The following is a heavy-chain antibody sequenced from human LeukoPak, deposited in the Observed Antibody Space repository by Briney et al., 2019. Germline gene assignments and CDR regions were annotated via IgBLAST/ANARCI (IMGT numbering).Heavy chain of an antibody. CDR1: GFTFTNYY. CDR3: ARDLDYGGKSEDF. D-gene: IGHD4-23*01. V-gene: IGHV1-46*01. CDR2: INLSGGST. J-gene: IGHJ4*02. Sequence: SVKDSCKASGFTFTNYYMHWVRQAPGQGLEWMGIINLSGGSTSYPQKFQGRVTMTRDTSTSTVYMELSSLRSGDTAVYYCARDLDYGGKSEDFWGQGTLVTVSS.